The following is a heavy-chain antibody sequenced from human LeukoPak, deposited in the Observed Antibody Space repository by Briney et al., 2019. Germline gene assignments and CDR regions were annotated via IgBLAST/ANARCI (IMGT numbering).Heavy chain of an antibody. V-gene: IGHV4-34*01. CDR2: INHSGAT. CDR1: GGSFSDYY. J-gene: IGHJ6*02. D-gene: IGHD3-10*01. Sequence: SETLSLTCAVYGGSFSDYYWTWIRQSPGKGLEWIGEINHSGATDYNPSLKSRVTISVDTSKNQFSLKVRSVTAADTAVYYCARRVRGVIISFHYYNGMDVWGQGTTVTVSS. CDR3: ARRVRGVIISFHYYNGMDV.